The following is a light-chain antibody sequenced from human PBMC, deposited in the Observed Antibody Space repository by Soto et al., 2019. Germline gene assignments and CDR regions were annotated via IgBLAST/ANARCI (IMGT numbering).Light chain of an antibody. CDR2: ATS. V-gene: IGKV1-12*01. Sequence: DIQMTQSPSSVSASVGDRVILTCRASQRISSCLAWYHQRPGKAPKLLIYATSTLETRVPSRFSGSGSGRDFTLTISSLQPEDLGTYFCQQANSVPWTFGQGTKVEVK. CDR3: QQANSVPWT. J-gene: IGKJ1*01. CDR1: QRISSC.